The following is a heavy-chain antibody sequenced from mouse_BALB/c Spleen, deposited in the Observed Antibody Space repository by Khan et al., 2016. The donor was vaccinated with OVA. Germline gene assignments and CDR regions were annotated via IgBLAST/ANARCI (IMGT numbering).Heavy chain of an antibody. D-gene: IGHD1-1*02. J-gene: IGHJ1*01. CDR1: GFSLTSYG. CDR3: SRYNGSYGWYFDV. V-gene: IGHV2-9*02. CDR2: IWTGGST. Sequence: QVQLKESGPGLVAPSQSLSITCTVSGFSLTSYGVHWVRQPPGKGLEWLGVIWTGGSTNYNSALMSRLSISKDNYKSQVFLKMNSLQTDDTAIYCCSRYNGSYGWYFDVWGAGTTVTVSS.